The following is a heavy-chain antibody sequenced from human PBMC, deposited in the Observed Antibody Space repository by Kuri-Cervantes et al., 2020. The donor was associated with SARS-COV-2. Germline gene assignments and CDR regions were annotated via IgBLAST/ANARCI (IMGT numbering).Heavy chain of an antibody. V-gene: IGHV1-3*01. D-gene: IGHD6-19*01. Sequence: ASVKVSCKASGYTFTSYAMHWVRQAPGQRLEWMGWINAGNGNTKYSQKFQGRVTITRDTSASTAYMELSRLRSDDTAVYYCARSRSGRGQWLVGYYFDYWGQGTLVTVSS. CDR2: INAGNGNT. CDR1: GYTFTSYA. J-gene: IGHJ4*02. CDR3: ARSRSGRGQWLVGYYFDY.